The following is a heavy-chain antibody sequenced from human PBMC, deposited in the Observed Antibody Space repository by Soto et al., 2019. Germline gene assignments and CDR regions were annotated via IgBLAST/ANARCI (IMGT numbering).Heavy chain of an antibody. D-gene: IGHD6-13*01. CDR3: AKKPAAAGQFDY. CDR1: GYSISSSNW. J-gene: IGHJ4*02. V-gene: IGHV4-28*01. CDR2: IHYSEST. Sequence: PSETLSLTCAVSGYSISSSNWWGWIRQPPGKGLEWIGYIHYSESTHYNPSLKSRVTMSVDTSKNQFSLKLNSVTAVDTAVYYCAKKPAAAGQFDYWGQGTLVTVSS.